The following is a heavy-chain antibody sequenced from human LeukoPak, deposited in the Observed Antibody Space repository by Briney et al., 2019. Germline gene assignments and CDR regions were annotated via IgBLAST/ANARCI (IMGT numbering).Heavy chain of an antibody. D-gene: IGHD4-11*01. CDR3: ARDPSSVTLYFFDY. V-gene: IGHV1-2*02. CDR2: IDANNGDT. CDR1: GYTSGGNY. J-gene: IGHJ4*02. Sequence: ASVKISCKASGYTSGGNYIHWLRQAPGQGLEWMGWIDANNGDTKSAQKFQGRVTMSRDTSISTAYMDLSSLSPDDAAVYYCARDPSSVTLYFFDYWGQGTLVTVSS.